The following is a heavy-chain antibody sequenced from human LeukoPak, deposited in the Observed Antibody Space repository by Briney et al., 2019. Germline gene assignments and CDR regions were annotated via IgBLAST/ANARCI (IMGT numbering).Heavy chain of an antibody. CDR1: GGSISSYY. CDR2: IYTSGST. D-gene: IGHD6-6*01. J-gene: IGHJ6*03. V-gene: IGHV4-4*07. Sequence: SETLSLTCTVSGGSISSYYWSWIRQPAGKGLEWIGRIYTSGSTNYNPSLKSRVTMSVDTSKNQFSLKLSSVTAADTAVYYCARDGVGAARRGYYYYMDVWGKGTTVTVSS. CDR3: ARDGVGAARRGYYYYMDV.